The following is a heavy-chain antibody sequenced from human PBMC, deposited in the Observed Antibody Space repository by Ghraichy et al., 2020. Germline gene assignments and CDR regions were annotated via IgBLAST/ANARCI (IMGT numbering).Heavy chain of an antibody. CDR2: VSSGGSTI. V-gene: IGHV3-11*01. Sequence: GESLNISCAASGFTFSDYYMSWIRQAPGMGLEWVSYVSSGGSTINYADSVKGRFTISRDNAKNSLYLQMESLIAEDTAVYYCARLRHYYDSSGYDYWGQGTLVTVSS. CDR1: GFTFSDYY. J-gene: IGHJ4*02. D-gene: IGHD3-22*01. CDR3: ARLRHYYDSSGYDY.